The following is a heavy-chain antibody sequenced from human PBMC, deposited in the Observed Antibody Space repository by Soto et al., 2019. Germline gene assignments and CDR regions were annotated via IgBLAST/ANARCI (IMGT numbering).Heavy chain of an antibody. CDR3: ASWLKGPEIGNYYYGMDV. CDR2: IMPIFRAP. CDR1: GGAFSDYA. V-gene: IGHV1-69*12. J-gene: IGHJ6*02. D-gene: IGHD3-10*01. Sequence: QVQLVQSGAEVKKPGSSVMVSCKASGGAFSDYAFSWVRQAPGQGLEWLGGIMPIFRAPDYAQKFQGRVTITAXEXTXTXDMEMNSLRSEDTAVYYCASWLKGPEIGNYYYGMDVWGQGTTVTVS.